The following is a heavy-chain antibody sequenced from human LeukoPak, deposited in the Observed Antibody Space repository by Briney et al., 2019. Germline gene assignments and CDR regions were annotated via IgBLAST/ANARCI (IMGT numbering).Heavy chain of an antibody. CDR2: IYYSGST. Sequence: PSETLSLTCTVSGGSISSYYWSWIRQPPGKGLEWIGYIYYSGSTNYNPSLKSRVTISVDTSKNQFSLKLSSVTAADTAVYYCARAPRWEFWSGYLGGDAFDIWGQGTMVTVSS. CDR1: GGSISSYY. D-gene: IGHD3-3*01. V-gene: IGHV4-59*01. J-gene: IGHJ3*02. CDR3: ARAPRWEFWSGYLGGDAFDI.